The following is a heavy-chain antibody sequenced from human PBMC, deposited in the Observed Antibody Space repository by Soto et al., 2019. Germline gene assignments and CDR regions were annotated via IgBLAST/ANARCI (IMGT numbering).Heavy chain of an antibody. J-gene: IGHJ6*02. CDR3: ARDDDSSSSRDPYGMDV. CDR2: IIPILGTA. CDR1: GGTFSSYG. D-gene: IGHD6-13*01. V-gene: IGHV1-69*13. Sequence: GASVKVSCKASGGTFSSYGISWVRQAPGQGLEWMGGIIPILGTANYAQKFQGRVTITADESTSTAYMELSSLRSEDTAVYYCARDDDSSSSRDPYGMDVWGQGTTVTVSS.